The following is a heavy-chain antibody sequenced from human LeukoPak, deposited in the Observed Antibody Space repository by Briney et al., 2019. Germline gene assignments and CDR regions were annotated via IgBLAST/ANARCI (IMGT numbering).Heavy chain of an antibody. D-gene: IGHD2-2*01. CDR1: GYTFTSYY. Sequence: ASVKLSCTASGYTFTSYYMHWMRQAPGQGLEWMGIINPSGGSTSYAQKFQGRVTMTRDTSTSTVYMELSSLRSEDTAVYYCARDYPFEEPDIVVVPAATHVLDYWGQGTLVTVSS. CDR2: INPSGGST. CDR3: ARDYPFEEPDIVVVPAATHVLDY. V-gene: IGHV1-46*03. J-gene: IGHJ4*02.